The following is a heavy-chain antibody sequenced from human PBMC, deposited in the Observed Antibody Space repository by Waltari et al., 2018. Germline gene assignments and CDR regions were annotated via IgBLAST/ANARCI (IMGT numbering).Heavy chain of an antibody. D-gene: IGHD4-4*01. J-gene: IGHJ6*02. CDR1: GGSFSGYY. V-gene: IGHV4-34*01. CDR2: INHRGST. CDR3: AAPRTTSMGAFRGRYYYGMDV. Sequence: QVQLQQWGAGLLKPSETLSLTCAVYGGSFSGYYWSWIRQPPGKGLEWIGEINHRGSTNYNPSLKSRVTISVDTSKNQFSLKLSSVTAADTAVYYCAAPRTTSMGAFRGRYYYGMDVWGQGTTVTVSS.